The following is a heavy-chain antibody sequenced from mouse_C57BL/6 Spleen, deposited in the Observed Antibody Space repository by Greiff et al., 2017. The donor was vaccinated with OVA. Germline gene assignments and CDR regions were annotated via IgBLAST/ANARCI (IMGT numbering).Heavy chain of an antibody. Sequence: ESGGGLVKPGGSLKLSCAASGFTFSSYAMSWVRQTPEKRLEWVATISDGGSYTYYPDNVKGRFTISRDNAKNNLYLQMSHLKSEDTAMYYCARDGYYYGSSYGYYFDYWGQGTTLTVSS. CDR1: GFTFSSYA. J-gene: IGHJ2*01. D-gene: IGHD1-1*01. CDR2: ISDGGSYT. V-gene: IGHV5-4*01. CDR3: ARDGYYYGSSYGYYFDY.